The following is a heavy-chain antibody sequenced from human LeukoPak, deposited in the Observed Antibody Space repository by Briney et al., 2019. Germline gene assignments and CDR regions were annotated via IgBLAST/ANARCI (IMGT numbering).Heavy chain of an antibody. CDR2: ISYDGSNK. V-gene: IGHV3-30*04. D-gene: IGHD6-19*01. CDR3: ARGVRIAVAGNIDY. CDR1: GFTFRSYA. J-gene: IGHJ4*02. Sequence: PGGSLRLSCAASGFTFRSYAMHWARQAPGKGLEWEAAISYDGSNKKYADSVKGRFTISRDNSKNTLYLQMNSLRAEDTAVYYCARGVRIAVAGNIDYWGQGTLVTVSS.